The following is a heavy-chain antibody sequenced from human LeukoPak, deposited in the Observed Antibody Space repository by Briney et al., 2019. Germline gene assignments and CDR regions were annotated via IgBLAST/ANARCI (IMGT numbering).Heavy chain of an antibody. D-gene: IGHD3-10*01. V-gene: IGHV4-34*01. J-gene: IGHJ4*02. Sequence: SETLSLTCAVYGGSFSGYYWSWIRQPPGKGLEWIGEINHSGSTNYNPSLKSRVTISVDTSKNQFSLKLSSVTAADTAVYYCASAMVRGGIITDDYWGQGTLVTVSS. CDR1: GGSFSGYY. CDR2: INHSGST. CDR3: ASAMVRGGIITDDY.